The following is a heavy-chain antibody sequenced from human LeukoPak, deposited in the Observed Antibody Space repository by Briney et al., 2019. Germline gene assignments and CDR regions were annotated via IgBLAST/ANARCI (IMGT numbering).Heavy chain of an antibody. Sequence: SETLSLTCTVSGGSISSYYWSWIRQPPGKGLEWIGYIYYSGSTNYNPSLKSRVTISVDTSKNQFSLKLGSVTAADTAVYYCARLFDVDAFDIWGQGTMVTVSS. J-gene: IGHJ3*02. CDR2: IYYSGST. V-gene: IGHV4-59*08. CDR3: ARLFDVDAFDI. CDR1: GGSISSYY.